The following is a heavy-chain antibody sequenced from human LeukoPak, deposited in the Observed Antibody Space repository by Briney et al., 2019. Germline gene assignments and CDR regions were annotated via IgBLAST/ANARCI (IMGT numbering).Heavy chain of an antibody. CDR2: INHSGST. Sequence: SETLSLTCAVYGGSFSGHYWSWIRQSSGKGLEWIGEINHSGSTNYNPSLKSRVIISIDTPKKQFSLKLRSVTAADTAVYYCARGLVEMATRYFDLWGRGTLVTVSS. V-gene: IGHV4-34*01. CDR1: GGSFSGHY. D-gene: IGHD5-24*01. J-gene: IGHJ2*01. CDR3: ARGLVEMATRYFDL.